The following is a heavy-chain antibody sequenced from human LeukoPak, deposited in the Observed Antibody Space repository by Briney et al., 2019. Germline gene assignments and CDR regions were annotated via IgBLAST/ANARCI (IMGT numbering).Heavy chain of an antibody. J-gene: IGHJ4*02. CDR1: GYTFAGYY. CDR2: INPNSGGT. V-gene: IGHV1-2*02. D-gene: IGHD1-26*01. Sequence: ASVKVSCKASGYTFAGYYMHWVRQAPGQGLEWMGWINPNSGGTNYAQKFQGRVTMTRDTSISTAYMELSRPRSDDTAVYYCAKDPPENSGSYRFDYWGQGTLVTVSS. CDR3: AKDPPENSGSYRFDY.